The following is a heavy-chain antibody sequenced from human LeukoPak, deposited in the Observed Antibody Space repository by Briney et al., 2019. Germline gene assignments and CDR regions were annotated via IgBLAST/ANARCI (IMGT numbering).Heavy chain of an antibody. Sequence: GGSLGLSCAASGFTFSDYYMSWIRQAPGKGLEWVSYISSSGSTIYYADSVKGRFTISRDNAKNSLYLQMNSLRAEDTAVYYCARERGHYYDSSGYTNWGQGTLVTVSS. CDR1: GFTFSDYY. D-gene: IGHD3-22*01. V-gene: IGHV3-11*04. J-gene: IGHJ4*02. CDR3: ARERGHYYDSSGYTN. CDR2: ISSSGSTI.